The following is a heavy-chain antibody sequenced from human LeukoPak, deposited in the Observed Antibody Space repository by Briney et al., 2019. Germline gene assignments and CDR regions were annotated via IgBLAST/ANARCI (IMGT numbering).Heavy chain of an antibody. V-gene: IGHV1-69*05. D-gene: IGHD6-13*01. J-gene: IGHJ4*02. CDR3: ARDDCLSSSWCKGPDY. Sequence: SVKVSCKASGGTFSSYAISWVQQAPGQGLVWMGRIIPIFGTANYAQKFQGRVTITTDESTSTAYMELSSLRSEDTAVYYCARDDCLSSSWCKGPDYWGQGTLVTVSS. CDR2: IIPIFGTA. CDR1: GGTFSSYA.